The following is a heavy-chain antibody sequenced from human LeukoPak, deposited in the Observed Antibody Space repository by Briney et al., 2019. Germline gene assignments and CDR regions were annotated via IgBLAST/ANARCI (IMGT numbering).Heavy chain of an antibody. D-gene: IGHD3-10*01. CDR1: GFTFSSYW. CDR3: ARAKLWFGESTDYYYGMDV. J-gene: IGHJ6*02. V-gene: IGHV3-7*04. CDR2: IKQDGSEK. Sequence: GGSLRLSCAASGFTFSSYWMSWVRQAPGKGLEWVANIKQDGSEKYYVDSVKGRFTISRDNAKNSLYLQMNSLRAEDTAVYCCARAKLWFGESTDYYYGMDVWGQGTTVTVSS.